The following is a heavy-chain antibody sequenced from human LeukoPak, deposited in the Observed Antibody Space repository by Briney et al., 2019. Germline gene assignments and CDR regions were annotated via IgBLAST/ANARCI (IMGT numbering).Heavy chain of an antibody. J-gene: IGHJ4*02. D-gene: IGHD3-10*01. V-gene: IGHV1-69*05. CDR3: AHNYGSGSYYTYYFDY. Sequence: SSVKVSCKASGGTFSSYAISWVRQAPGQGLEWMGGMIPIFGTANYAQKFQGRVTITTDESTSTAYMELSSLRSEDTAVYYCAHNYGSGSYYTYYFDYWGQGTLVTVSS. CDR2: MIPIFGTA. CDR1: GGTFSSYA.